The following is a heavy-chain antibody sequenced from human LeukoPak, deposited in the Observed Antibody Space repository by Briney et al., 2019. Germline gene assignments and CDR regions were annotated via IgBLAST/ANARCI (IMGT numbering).Heavy chain of an antibody. CDR3: AAKTYYDILTGRGAFDI. CDR2: IYHSGST. CDR1: GYSISSGYY. D-gene: IGHD3-9*01. J-gene: IGHJ3*02. V-gene: IGHV4-38-2*02. Sequence: SETLSLTCTVSGYSISSGYYWGWIRPPPGKGLEWIGSIYHSGSTYYNPSLKSRVTISVDTSKNQFSLKLSSVTAADTAVYYCAAKTYYDILTGRGAFDIWGQGTMVTVSS.